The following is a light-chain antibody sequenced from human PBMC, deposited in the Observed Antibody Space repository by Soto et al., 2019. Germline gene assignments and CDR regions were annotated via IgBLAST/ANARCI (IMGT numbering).Light chain of an antibody. V-gene: IGKV1-39*01. CDR3: QRSYGTPFS. Sequence: DIQMTQSPSSLSASVGDGVTITCRASQNIRSYLNWYQQKPGKAPKLLIYTASSLQSGVTSRFSGSGSGTDFTLCISSLQPEDFATYYCQRSYGTPFSFGPGNKVHIK. CDR1: QNIRSY. J-gene: IGKJ3*01. CDR2: TAS.